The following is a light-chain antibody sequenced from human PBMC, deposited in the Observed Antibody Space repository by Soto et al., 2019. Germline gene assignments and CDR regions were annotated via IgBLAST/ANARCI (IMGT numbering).Light chain of an antibody. J-gene: IGLJ1*01. Sequence: QSALTQPASVSGSPGQSITISCTGTSSDVGGYNHVSWYQHHPGKAPKLMIYDVSNRPSGVSNRFSGSKSDNTASLTISGLQAEDEADYYCNSYTTSTTDVFGTGTKLTVL. CDR3: NSYTTSTTDV. CDR2: DVS. CDR1: SSDVGGYNH. V-gene: IGLV2-14*03.